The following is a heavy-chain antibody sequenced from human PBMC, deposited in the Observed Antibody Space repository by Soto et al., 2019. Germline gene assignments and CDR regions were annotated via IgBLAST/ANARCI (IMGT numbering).Heavy chain of an antibody. CDR3: ARSSGSPGVYYYYYMDV. J-gene: IGHJ6*03. D-gene: IGHD6-19*01. CDR1: GFTFSSYG. Sequence: GGSLRLSCAASGFTFSSYGMHWVRQAPGKGLEWVAVISYDGSNKYYADSVKGRFTISRDNSKNTLYLQMNSLRAEDTAVYYCARSSGSPGVYYYYYMDVWGKGTTVTVS. V-gene: IGHV3-30*03. CDR2: ISYDGSNK.